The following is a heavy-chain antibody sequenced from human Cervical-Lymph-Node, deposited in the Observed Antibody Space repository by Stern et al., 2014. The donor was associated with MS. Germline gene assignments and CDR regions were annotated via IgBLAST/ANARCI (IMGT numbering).Heavy chain of an antibody. D-gene: IGHD6-13*01. Sequence: VQLVQSGAEVKKPGESLKISCKGSGYSFTSYWIGWVRQMPGKGLEWMGIIYPCDSDTRYSPSVQGQVTISADKSISTAYLQWSSLKASDTAMYYCARRVAAAGDAFDIWGQGTMVTVSS. J-gene: IGHJ3*02. CDR1: GYSFTSYW. V-gene: IGHV5-51*01. CDR2: IYPCDSDT. CDR3: ARRVAAAGDAFDI.